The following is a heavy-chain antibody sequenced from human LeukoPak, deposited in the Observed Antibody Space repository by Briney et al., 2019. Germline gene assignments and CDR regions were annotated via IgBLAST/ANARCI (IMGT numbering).Heavy chain of an antibody. CDR2: ISVYNGNT. V-gene: IGHV1-18*01. CDR1: GYTFTNYG. J-gene: IGHJ6*03. D-gene: IGHD3-10*01. Sequence: ASVKVSCKASGYTFTNYGISWVRQAPGQGLEWMGWISVYNGNTNYAQKLQGRVTMTTDTSTNTAYMELRSLRSDDTAMYYCARSTLPLWSPCYYMDVWGKGTTVTVSS. CDR3: ARSTLPLWSPCYYMDV.